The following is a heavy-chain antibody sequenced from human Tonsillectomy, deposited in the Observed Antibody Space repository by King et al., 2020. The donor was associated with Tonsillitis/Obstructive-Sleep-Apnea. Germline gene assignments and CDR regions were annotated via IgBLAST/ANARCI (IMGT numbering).Heavy chain of an antibody. CDR3: AKGRIYYATSGYVQGDWFDP. CDR2: ISYDGSNK. D-gene: IGHD3-22*01. V-gene: IGHV3-30*18. J-gene: IGHJ5*02. CDR1: GFTFSSFG. Sequence: VQLVESGGGVVQPGRSLRLSCAASGFTFSSFGMHWVRQAPGKGLEWVAVISYDGSNKYYADSVKGRFTISRDNSKNTLSLQMNSLRAEDTAVYYCAKGRIYYATSGYVQGDWFDPWGQGPLVTVSS.